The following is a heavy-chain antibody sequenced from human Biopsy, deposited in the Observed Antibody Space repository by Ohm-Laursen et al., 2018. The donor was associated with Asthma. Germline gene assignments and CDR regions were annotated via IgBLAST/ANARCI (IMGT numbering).Heavy chain of an antibody. D-gene: IGHD3-3*02. CDR3: ARTFHFWSPYHAEHYQL. Sequence: SLRLSCLASGFTFSSYSMNWVRQVPGKGLEWVANIKHDGSEKNHVDSLKGRFTISRDNAKNSLYLQMNSLRAEDTAVYYCARTFHFWSPYHAEHYQLWGQGTLVTVSS. J-gene: IGHJ1*01. V-gene: IGHV3-7*01. CDR2: IKHDGSEK. CDR1: GFTFSSYS.